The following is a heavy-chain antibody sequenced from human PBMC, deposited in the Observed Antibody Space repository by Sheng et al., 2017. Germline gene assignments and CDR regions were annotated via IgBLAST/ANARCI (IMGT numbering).Heavy chain of an antibody. V-gene: IGHV3-7*01. J-gene: IGHJ4*02. CDR3: ARGGTTGYYFDY. D-gene: IGHD1-1*01. CDR1: GFTFSSYW. CDR2: IKEDGSEK. Sequence: EVQFEESGGGLVQPGGSLRLSCAASGFTFSSYWMNWVRQAPGKGLEWVANIKEDGSEKYYVDSVKGRFTISRDNAKNSLYLQINTLRAEDTAVYYCARGGTTGYYFDYWGQGTLVTV.